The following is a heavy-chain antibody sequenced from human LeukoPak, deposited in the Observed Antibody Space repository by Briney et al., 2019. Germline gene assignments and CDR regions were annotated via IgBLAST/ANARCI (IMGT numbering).Heavy chain of an antibody. Sequence: GGSLRLSCAASGFTFSSYAMRWVRLAPGKGREWVSAISGSGDSTYYADSVKGRFTISRDNSKSTLYLQMNSLRAEDTAVYYCAKGTIIAARPGYFDYWGQGTLVTVSS. CDR2: ISGSGDST. CDR1: GFTFSSYA. D-gene: IGHD6-6*01. V-gene: IGHV3-23*01. J-gene: IGHJ4*02. CDR3: AKGTIIAARPGYFDY.